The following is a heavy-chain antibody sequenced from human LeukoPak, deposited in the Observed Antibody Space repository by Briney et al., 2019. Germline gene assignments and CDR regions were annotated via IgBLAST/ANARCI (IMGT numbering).Heavy chain of an antibody. V-gene: IGHV1-69*06. Sequence: GSSVKVSCKASGGTFSSYAISWVRQAPGQGLEWMGGIIPIFGTANYAQKFQGRVTITADKSTSTAYMELSSLRSEDTAVYYCGRGDILTGYYVMGFDYWGQGTLVTVSS. CDR2: IIPIFGTA. D-gene: IGHD3-9*01. CDR1: GGTFSSYA. J-gene: IGHJ4*02. CDR3: GRGDILTGYYVMGFDY.